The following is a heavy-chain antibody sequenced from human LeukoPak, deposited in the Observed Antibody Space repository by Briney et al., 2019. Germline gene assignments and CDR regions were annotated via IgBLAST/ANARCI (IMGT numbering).Heavy chain of an antibody. D-gene: IGHD1-26*01. CDR1: GGTFSSYT. Sequence: GASVKVSCKASGGTFSSYTISWVRQAPGQGLEWMGRIIPIPGIANYAQKFQGRVTITADKSTSTAYMELSSLRSEDTAVYYCARATVKGYFDYWGQGTLVTVSS. CDR3: ARATVKGYFDY. V-gene: IGHV1-69*02. J-gene: IGHJ4*02. CDR2: IIPIPGIA.